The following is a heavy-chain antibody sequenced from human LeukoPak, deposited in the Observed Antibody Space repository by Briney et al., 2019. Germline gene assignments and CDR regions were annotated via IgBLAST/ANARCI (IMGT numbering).Heavy chain of an antibody. CDR3: ARDERYDFWIGYSNY. V-gene: IGHV3-21*01. CDR2: ISSSSSYI. Sequence: PGGSLRLSCAASGFTFSSYSMNWVRQAPGKGLEWVSSISSSSSYIYYADSVKGRFTISRDNAKNSLYLQMNSLRAEDTAVYYCARDERYDFWIGYSNYWGQGTLVTVSS. CDR1: GFTFSSYS. D-gene: IGHD3-3*01. J-gene: IGHJ4*02.